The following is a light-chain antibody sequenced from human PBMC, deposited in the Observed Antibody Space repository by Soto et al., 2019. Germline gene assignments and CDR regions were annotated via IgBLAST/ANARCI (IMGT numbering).Light chain of an antibody. CDR2: GAS. CDR3: QQYNNWPIT. Sequence: EIVVTQSPGALSLSPGERATLFCRASQSVTSSYLAWYQQKPGQAPRLLIYGASSRATGIPARFSGSGSGTEFTLTISSPQSEDFAVYYCQQYNNWPITFGKGTRLEIK. J-gene: IGKJ5*01. CDR1: QSVTSSY. V-gene: IGKV3D-15*01.